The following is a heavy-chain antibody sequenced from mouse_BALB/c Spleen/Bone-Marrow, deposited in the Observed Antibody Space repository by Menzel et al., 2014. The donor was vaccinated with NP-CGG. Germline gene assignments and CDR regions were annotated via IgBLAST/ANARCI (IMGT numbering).Heavy chain of an antibody. CDR3: ARDGGYGRDN. V-gene: IGHV7-1*02. J-gene: IGHJ2*01. CDR1: GFTFSDIY. Sequence: EVQLVESGGGLVQPGGSLRLSCATSGFTFSDIYMEWVRQPPGKRLEWIATSRSKPNDYTTEYSASAKGRFIVSRDTSQSILYLQMNALRAEDTAIYYCARDGGYGRDNWGQGTTLTVSS. D-gene: IGHD1-1*02. CDR2: SRSKPNDYTT.